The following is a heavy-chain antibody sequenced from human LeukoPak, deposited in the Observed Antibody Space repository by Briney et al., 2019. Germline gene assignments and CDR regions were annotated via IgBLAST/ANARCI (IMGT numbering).Heavy chain of an antibody. V-gene: IGHV3-48*04. J-gene: IGHJ3*01. Sequence: PGGSLRLSCAASGFTFSSYWMHWVRQAPGKGLVWVSYISNSGRTMFYADSVKGRFTISRDNAKNSLYLQLNSLRAEDTAVYYCARGTGGMWGQGTMVTVSS. CDR2: ISNSGRTM. CDR3: ARGTGGM. D-gene: IGHD3-16*01. CDR1: GFTFSSYW.